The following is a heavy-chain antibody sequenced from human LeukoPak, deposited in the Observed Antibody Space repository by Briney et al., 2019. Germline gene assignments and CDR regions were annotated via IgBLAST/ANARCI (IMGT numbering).Heavy chain of an antibody. D-gene: IGHD3-22*01. Sequence: GGSLRLSCTSSGFSVTNNYMSWVRQAPGKGLEWVAVVYSGGFTNYADSVEGRFTLSRDSSKNTLFLQMNTLKVEDTAVYYCARVSRGNYDSSGYSDWGQGTQVIVSS. J-gene: IGHJ4*02. V-gene: IGHV3-53*01. CDR3: ARVSRGNYDSSGYSD. CDR1: GFSVTNNY. CDR2: VYSGGFT.